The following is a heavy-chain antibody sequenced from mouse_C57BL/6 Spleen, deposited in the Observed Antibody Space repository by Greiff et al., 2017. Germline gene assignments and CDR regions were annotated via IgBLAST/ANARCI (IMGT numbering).Heavy chain of an antibody. Sequence: VQLQQPGAELVKPGASVKLSCKASGYTFTSYWMHWVKQRPGQGLAWIGMIHPNSGSTNYNEKFKSKATLTVDKSSSTAYMQLSSLTSEDSAVYYCARGRETTVVSIDYWGQGTTLTVSS. CDR1: GYTFTSYW. CDR2: IHPNSGST. V-gene: IGHV1-64*01. J-gene: IGHJ2*01. CDR3: ARGRETTVVSIDY. D-gene: IGHD1-1*01.